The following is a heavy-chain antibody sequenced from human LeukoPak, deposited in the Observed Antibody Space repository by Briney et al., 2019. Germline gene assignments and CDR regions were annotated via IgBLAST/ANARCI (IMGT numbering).Heavy chain of an antibody. D-gene: IGHD3-22*01. CDR3: ARGSPYYYDSSGYY. V-gene: IGHV3-9*01. J-gene: IGHJ4*02. CDR1: GFTFDDYA. Sequence: GGSLRLSCAVSGFTFDDYAMHWVRQVPGKGLEWVSGINWNSDSIGYADSVKGRFTTSRDNAKNSLYLQMNSLRAEDTAVYYCARGSPYYYDSSGYYWGQGTLVTVSS. CDR2: INWNSDSI.